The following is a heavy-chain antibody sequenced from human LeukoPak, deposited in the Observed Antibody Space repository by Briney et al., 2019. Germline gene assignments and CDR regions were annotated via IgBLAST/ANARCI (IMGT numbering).Heavy chain of an antibody. Sequence: PSETLSLTCTVSGGSISSSSYYWGWIRQPPGKGLEWIGSIYYSGSTYYNPSLKSRVTISVDTSKNQFSLKLSSVTAADTAVYYCARHGRMAARLFDYWGQGTLVTVSS. D-gene: IGHD6-6*01. CDR1: GGSISSSSYY. CDR3: ARHGRMAARLFDY. J-gene: IGHJ4*02. V-gene: IGHV4-39*01. CDR2: IYYSGST.